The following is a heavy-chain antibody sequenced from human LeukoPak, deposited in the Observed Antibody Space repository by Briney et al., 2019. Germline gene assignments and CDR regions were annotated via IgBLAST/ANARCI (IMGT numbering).Heavy chain of an antibody. CDR1: GASFSGYY. J-gene: IGHJ2*01. V-gene: IGHV4-59*01. CDR2: IYYSGST. D-gene: IGHD6-13*01. CDR3: ARTYGSSGLGYFDL. Sequence: SETLSLTCAVYGASFSGYYWSWIRQPPGKGLEWIGYIYYSGSTNYSPSLKSRLTISVDTSKNQFSLKLSSVTAADTAVYYCARTYGSSGLGYFDLWGRGTLVTVSS.